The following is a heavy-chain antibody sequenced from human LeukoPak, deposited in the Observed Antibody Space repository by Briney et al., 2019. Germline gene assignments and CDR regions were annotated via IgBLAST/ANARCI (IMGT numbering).Heavy chain of an antibody. CDR1: GLTFSSYW. Sequence: GGSLRLSCAASGLTFSSYWMSWVRQAPGKGLEWVSAISGSGGSTYYADSVKGRCTISRDNSKNTLSLQMNSLRAEDTDVYYCAKAPGALAAMGGQGTLVTVSS. J-gene: IGHJ4*02. V-gene: IGHV3-23*01. CDR3: AKAPGALAAM. D-gene: IGHD6-19*01. CDR2: ISGSGGST.